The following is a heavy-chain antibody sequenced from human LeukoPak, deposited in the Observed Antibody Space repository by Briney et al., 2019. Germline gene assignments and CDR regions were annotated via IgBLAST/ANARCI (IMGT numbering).Heavy chain of an antibody. J-gene: IGHJ4*02. D-gene: IGHD2-8*02. V-gene: IGHV3-7*01. CDR1: GFTFSSYW. Sequence: PGGSLRLSCAASGFTFSSYWMSWVRQAPGKGLEWVANIKQDGSEKYYVDSVKGRFTISRDNAKNSLYLQMNSLRAEDTAVYYCARWGALVVYALYYFDYWGQGTLVTVSS. CDR3: ARWGALVVYALYYFDY. CDR2: IKQDGSEK.